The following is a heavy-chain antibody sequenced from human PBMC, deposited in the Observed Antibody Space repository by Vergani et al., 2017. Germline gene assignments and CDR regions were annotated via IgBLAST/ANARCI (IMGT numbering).Heavy chain of an antibody. J-gene: IGHJ6*02. D-gene: IGHD5-12*01. Sequence: QVQLVQSGAEVKKPGASVKVSCKASGYTFTSYGISWVRQAPGQGLEWMGWISAYNGNTNYAQQLQGRVTMTTDTSTSTAYMELRSLRSDATAVYYCARPGGYPYYYYGMDVWGQGTTVTVSS. CDR3: ARPGGYPYYYYGMDV. CDR2: ISAYNGNT. CDR1: GYTFTSYG. V-gene: IGHV1-18*01.